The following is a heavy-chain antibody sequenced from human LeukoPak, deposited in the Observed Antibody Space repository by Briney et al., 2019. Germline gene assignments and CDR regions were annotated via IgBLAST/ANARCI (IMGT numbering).Heavy chain of an antibody. J-gene: IGHJ4*02. V-gene: IGHV3-33*06. CDR2: IWYDGSNK. D-gene: IGHD5-18*01. CDR1: GFTFSSYG. Sequence: HPGGSLRLSCAASGFTFSSYGMHWVRQAPGKGLEWVAVIWYDGSNKYYADSVKGRFTISRDNSKNTLYLQMNSLRAEDTAVYYCAKEGVTPYYFDYWGQGTLFTVSS. CDR3: AKEGVTPYYFDY.